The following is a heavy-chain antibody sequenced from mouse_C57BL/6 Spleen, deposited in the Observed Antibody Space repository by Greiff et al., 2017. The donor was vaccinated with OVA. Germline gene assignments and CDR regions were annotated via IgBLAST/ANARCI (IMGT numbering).Heavy chain of an antibody. CDR3: ARGAITTVVAYYYAMDY. J-gene: IGHJ4*01. CDR1: GFTFSDYG. Sequence: EVKLVESGGGLVKPGGSLKLSCAASGFTFSDYGMHWVRQAPEQGLEWVAYISSGSSTIYYADTVKGRFTISRDNAKNTLFLQMTSLRSEDTAMYYCARGAITTVVAYYYAMDYWGQGTSVTVSS. D-gene: IGHD1-1*01. V-gene: IGHV5-17*01. CDR2: ISSGSSTI.